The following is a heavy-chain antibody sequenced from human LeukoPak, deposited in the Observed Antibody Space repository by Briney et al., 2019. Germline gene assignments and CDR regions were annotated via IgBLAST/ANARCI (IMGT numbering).Heavy chain of an antibody. CDR2: ISAYNGNT. Sequence: ASVKVSCKASGYTFTGYYMHWVRQAPGQGLEWMGWISAYNGNTNYAQKLQGRVTMTTDTSTSTAYMELRSLRSDDTAVYYCAREMGGREASFDYWGQGTLVTVSS. V-gene: IGHV1-18*04. CDR3: AREMGGREASFDY. D-gene: IGHD3-16*01. CDR1: GYTFTGYY. J-gene: IGHJ4*02.